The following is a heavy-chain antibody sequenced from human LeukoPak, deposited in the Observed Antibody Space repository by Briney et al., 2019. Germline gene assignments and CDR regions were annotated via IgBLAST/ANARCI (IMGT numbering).Heavy chain of an antibody. Sequence: GGSPRLSSAASGFTLSGFSMCWVPPSPTRGREWVANIKQDGGERYYVDSVKGRFTISRDNAKNSLSLQMNNLRVEDTAVYYCARAGSHWHYVYWGQGTVVTVSS. V-gene: IGHV3-7*01. CDR1: GFTLSGFS. CDR2: IKQDGGER. D-gene: IGHD3-10*01. CDR3: ARAGSHWHYVY. J-gene: IGHJ4*02.